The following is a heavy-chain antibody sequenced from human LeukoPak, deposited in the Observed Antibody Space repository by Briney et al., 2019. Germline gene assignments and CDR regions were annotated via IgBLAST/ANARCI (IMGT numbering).Heavy chain of an antibody. CDR2: INHSGST. CDR3: ARRSIVGARGNWFDS. CDR1: GGSFSGYY. D-gene: IGHD1-26*01. Sequence: SETLSLTCAVYGGSFSGYYWSWIRQPPGKGLEWIGEINHSGSTNYNPSLKSRVTISVDTSKNQFSLKLSSVTAADTAVYYCARRSIVGARGNWFDSWGQGTLVTVSS. V-gene: IGHV4-34*01. J-gene: IGHJ5*01.